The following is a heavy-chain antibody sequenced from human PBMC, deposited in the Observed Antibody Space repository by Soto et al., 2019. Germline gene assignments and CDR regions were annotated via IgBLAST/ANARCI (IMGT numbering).Heavy chain of an antibody. D-gene: IGHD1-7*01. CDR1: GDSVSSNSAA. Sequence: SQTLSLTCGISGDSVSSNSAAWNWIRLSPSRGLEWLARTYYRSRWYNDYAVSVRSRITVNPDTSKNQFSLQLTSVTPEDTAVYYCAGTTSHQWYYMDVWGKGT. V-gene: IGHV6-1*01. J-gene: IGHJ6*03. CDR2: TYYRSRWYN. CDR3: AGTTSHQWYYMDV.